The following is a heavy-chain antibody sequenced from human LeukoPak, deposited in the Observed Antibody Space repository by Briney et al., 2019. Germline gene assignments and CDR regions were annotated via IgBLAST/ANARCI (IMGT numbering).Heavy chain of an antibody. CDR3: ARGQEGGSSSWDNWFDP. Sequence: ASVKVSCKASGYTFTGYYMHWVRQAPGQGLEWMGWINPNSGGTNYAQKFQGRVTMTRDTSISTAYMELSRLRSDDTAVYYCARGQEGGSSSWDNWFDPWGQGTLVTVSS. V-gene: IGHV1-2*02. CDR1: GYTFTGYY. J-gene: IGHJ5*02. D-gene: IGHD6-13*01. CDR2: INPNSGGT.